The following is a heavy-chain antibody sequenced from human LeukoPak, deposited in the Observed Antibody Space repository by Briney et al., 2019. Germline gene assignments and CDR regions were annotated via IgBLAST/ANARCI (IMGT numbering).Heavy chain of an antibody. V-gene: IGHV3-66*01. CDR2: IYSGGST. CDR3: ARDADGYND. D-gene: IGHD5-24*01. Sequence: GGSLRVSCAASGFAVSSNDMSWVGGAPGKGLEWVSVIYSGGSTYYADSVKGRFTISRDKSKNTLHLQMKSLRAEDTAVYYCARDADGYNDWGQGTLVTVSS. J-gene: IGHJ4*02. CDR1: GFAVSSND.